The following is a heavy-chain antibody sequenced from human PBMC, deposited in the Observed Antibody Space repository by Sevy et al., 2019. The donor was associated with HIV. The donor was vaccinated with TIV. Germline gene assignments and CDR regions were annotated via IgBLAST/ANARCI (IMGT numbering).Heavy chain of an antibody. D-gene: IGHD1-26*01. CDR1: GGTFSSYA. J-gene: IGHJ3*02. Sequence: ASVKVSCKASGGTFSSYAISWVQQAPGQGLEWMGGIIPIFGTANYAQKFQGRVTITADESTSTAYMELSSLRSEDTAVYYCARPTIVGATWGAFDIWGQGTMVTVSS. CDR2: IIPIFGTA. CDR3: ARPTIVGATWGAFDI. V-gene: IGHV1-69*13.